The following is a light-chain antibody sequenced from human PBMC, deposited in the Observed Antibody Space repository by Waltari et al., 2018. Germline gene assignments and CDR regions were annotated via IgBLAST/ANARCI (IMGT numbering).Light chain of an antibody. V-gene: IGLV2-14*03. CDR1: SSDLGGYNY. Sequence: QSALTQPASVSGSPGQSITISCTGTSSDLGGYNYVYWYQQVQGKAPKLMISAVSNRPSGVSSLFSGSKSGNTASLTISGLQAEDEADYFCSSYIDSSTLELFGGGTSLTVL. CDR3: SSYIDSSTLEL. CDR2: AVS. J-gene: IGLJ2*01.